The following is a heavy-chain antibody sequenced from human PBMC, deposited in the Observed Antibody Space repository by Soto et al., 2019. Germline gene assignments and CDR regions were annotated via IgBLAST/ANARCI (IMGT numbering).Heavy chain of an antibody. V-gene: IGHV3-9*01. CDR3: HGYGY. J-gene: IGHJ4*02. Sequence: PGGSLRLSCAASGFTFDDYAMHWVRQAPGKGLEWVSGISWNSGSIGYADSVKGRFTISRDNAKNSLYLQMNSLRAEDTAVYYCHGYGYWGQGTLVTVSS. D-gene: IGHD5-12*01. CDR1: GFTFDDYA. CDR2: ISWNSGSI.